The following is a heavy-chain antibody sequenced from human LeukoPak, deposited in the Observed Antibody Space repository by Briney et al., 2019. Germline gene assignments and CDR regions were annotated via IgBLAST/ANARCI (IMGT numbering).Heavy chain of an antibody. CDR3: ARTNGYSYGGHDAFDI. V-gene: IGHV3-66*01. CDR2: IYSGGST. D-gene: IGHD5-18*01. CDR1: GFTVSSNY. J-gene: IGHJ3*02. Sequence: GGSLRLSCAASGFTVSSNYMSWVRQAPGKGLEWVSVIYSGGSTYYADSVKGRFTISRGNSKNTLYLQMNSLRAEDTAVYYCARTNGYSYGGHDAFDIWGQGTMVTVSS.